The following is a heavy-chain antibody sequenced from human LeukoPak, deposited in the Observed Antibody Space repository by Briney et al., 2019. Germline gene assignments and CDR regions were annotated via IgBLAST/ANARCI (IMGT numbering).Heavy chain of an antibody. D-gene: IGHD6-13*01. CDR3: ARERIAAATIDY. Sequence: GGSLRLSCAASGFTFSSYAMHWVRQAPGKGLEWVAVISYDGSNKYYADSVKGRFTISRGNSKNTLYLQMNSLRAEDTAVYYCARERIAAATIDYWGQGTLVTVSS. CDR2: ISYDGSNK. V-gene: IGHV3-30*04. CDR1: GFTFSSYA. J-gene: IGHJ4*02.